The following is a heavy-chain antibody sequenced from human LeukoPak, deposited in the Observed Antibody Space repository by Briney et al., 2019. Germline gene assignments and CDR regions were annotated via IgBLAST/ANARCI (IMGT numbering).Heavy chain of an antibody. CDR2: LYYSGSP. Sequence: SETLSLTCSVSGGSISSHYGSWIRQPPGEGLEWMGYLYYSGSPKYNPSLKSRVTISVDTSKNQFSLKLSSVTAADTAVYYCARGGTTVTPGLLWFDPWGQGTLVTVSS. D-gene: IGHD4-17*01. CDR3: ARGGTTVTPGLLWFDP. CDR1: GGSISSHY. V-gene: IGHV4-59*11. J-gene: IGHJ5*02.